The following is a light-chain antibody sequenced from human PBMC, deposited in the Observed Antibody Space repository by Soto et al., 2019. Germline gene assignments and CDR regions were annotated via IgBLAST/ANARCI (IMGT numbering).Light chain of an antibody. J-gene: IGKJ5*01. CDR2: FGS. Sequence: EIVMTQSPLTLPVTPGEPASISCRSSQSLLYNKTDNYLDWYVQKPGQSPQLLIYFGSNRAPGVPDRFSGSGSGTDFTLKINRVEAEDVGTYYCMQALQSLTFGQGTRLEIK. V-gene: IGKV2-28*01. CDR3: MQALQSLT. CDR1: QSLLYNKTDNY.